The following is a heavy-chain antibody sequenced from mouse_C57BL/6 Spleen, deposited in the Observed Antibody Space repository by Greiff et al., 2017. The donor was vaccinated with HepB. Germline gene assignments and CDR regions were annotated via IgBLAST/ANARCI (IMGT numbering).Heavy chain of an antibody. Sequence: QVQLQQSGAELARPGASVKLSCKASGYTFTSYGISWVKQRTGQGLEWIGEIYPRSGNTYYNEKFKGKATLTADKSFSTAYMELRSLTSEDSAVYFCARYSNYSWFAYWGQGTLVTVSA. J-gene: IGHJ3*01. CDR3: ARYSNYSWFAY. D-gene: IGHD2-5*01. V-gene: IGHV1-81*01. CDR2: IYPRSGNT. CDR1: GYTFTSYG.